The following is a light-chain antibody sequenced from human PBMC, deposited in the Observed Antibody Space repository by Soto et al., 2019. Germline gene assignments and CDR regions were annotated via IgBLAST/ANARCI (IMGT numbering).Light chain of an antibody. CDR3: SLYTSENAYV. CDR1: STDFVSYNR. J-gene: IGLJ1*01. Sequence: QSVLTQPPSVSGSPGQSVTISCTGTSTDFVSYNRVSWYQQPPGTAPKLMIYEVSKRPSGVPDRFSGSKSGSTASLTISGLQAADEADYYCSLYTSENAYVFGTGTRSPS. CDR2: EVS. V-gene: IGLV2-18*01.